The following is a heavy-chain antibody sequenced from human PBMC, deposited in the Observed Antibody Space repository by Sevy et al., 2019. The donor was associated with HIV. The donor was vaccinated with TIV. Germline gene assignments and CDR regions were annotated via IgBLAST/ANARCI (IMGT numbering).Heavy chain of an antibody. D-gene: IGHD4-4*01. J-gene: IGHJ4*02. Sequence: GGSLRLSCAASGFTFSNAWMNWVRQAPGKGLEWVGRIKSKTDGGTTDYAAPVKGNFTISRDDSKNTLYLQMHSLKTEDSAVYYCTTSYSNYYYFDYWGQGTLVTVSS. V-gene: IGHV3-15*07. CDR3: TTSYSNYYYFDY. CDR1: GFTFSNAW. CDR2: IKSKTDGGTT.